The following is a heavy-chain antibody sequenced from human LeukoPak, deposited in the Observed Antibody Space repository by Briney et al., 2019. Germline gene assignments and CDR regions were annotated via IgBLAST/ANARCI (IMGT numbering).Heavy chain of an antibody. J-gene: IGHJ4*02. D-gene: IGHD3-22*01. Sequence: ASVKVSCKASGYTFTGYYMHWVRQAPGQGLEWMGWINPNSGGTNYAQKFQGRVTMTRDTSIGTAYMELSRLRSDDTAVYYCARSPDYYDSSGYRNYFDYWGQGTLVTVSS. CDR3: ARSPDYYDSSGYRNYFDY. V-gene: IGHV1-2*02. CDR1: GYTFTGYY. CDR2: INPNSGGT.